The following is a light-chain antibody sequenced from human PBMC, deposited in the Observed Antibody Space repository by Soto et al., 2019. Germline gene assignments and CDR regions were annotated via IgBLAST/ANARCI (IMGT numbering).Light chain of an antibody. CDR3: QHRSNWPLT. CDR1: QSISDY. CDR2: DAS. J-gene: IGKJ4*01. Sequence: EIVLTQSPATLSLSPGETAALSCRVSQSISDYLAWYQQKPGQAPRLLIYDASNRATGVPGRFRGSGSGTDFTLTISSLEPEDFAVYFCQHRSNWPLTFGGGTKVDLK. V-gene: IGKV3-11*01.